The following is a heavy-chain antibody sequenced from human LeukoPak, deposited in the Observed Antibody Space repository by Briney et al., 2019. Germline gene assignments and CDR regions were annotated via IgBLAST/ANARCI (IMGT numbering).Heavy chain of an antibody. J-gene: IGHJ6*03. CDR3: ARVGYDFWSGPKYYYYYMDV. V-gene: IGHV5-51*01. CDR1: GYSFTSYW. CDR2: IYPGDSDT. D-gene: IGHD3-3*01. Sequence: GESLKISCKGSGYSFTSYWIGWVRQMPGKGLEWMGIIYPGDSDTRYSPSFQGQVTISADKSISTAYLQWSSLKASDTAMYYCARVGYDFWSGPKYYYYYMDVWGKGTTVTVSS.